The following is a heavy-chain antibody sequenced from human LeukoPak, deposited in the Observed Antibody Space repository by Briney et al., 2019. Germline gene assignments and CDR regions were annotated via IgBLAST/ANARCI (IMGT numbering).Heavy chain of an antibody. Sequence: SVKVSCKASGGTFSSYAISWVRQAPGQGLEWMGRIIPILGIANYAQKFQGRVTITADKSTSTAYMELSSLRSEDTAVYYCARDYPVYSLDIWGQGTMVTVSS. J-gene: IGHJ3*02. V-gene: IGHV1-69*04. CDR2: IIPILGIA. CDR1: GGTFSSYA. D-gene: IGHD1-14*01. CDR3: ARDYPVYSLDI.